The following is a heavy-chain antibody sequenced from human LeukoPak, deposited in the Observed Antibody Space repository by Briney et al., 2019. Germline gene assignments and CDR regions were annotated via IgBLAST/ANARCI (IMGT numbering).Heavy chain of an antibody. V-gene: IGHV3-21*01. J-gene: IGHJ4*02. CDR1: GFTFSSYS. CDR2: ISSSSSYI. Sequence: GGSLRLSCAASGFTFSSYSMNWVRQAPGKGLGWVSSISSSSSYIYYADSVKGRFTISRDNAKNSLYLQMNSLRAEDTAVYYCARDYDFWSGYPSFDYWGQGTLVTVSS. D-gene: IGHD3-3*01. CDR3: ARDYDFWSGYPSFDY.